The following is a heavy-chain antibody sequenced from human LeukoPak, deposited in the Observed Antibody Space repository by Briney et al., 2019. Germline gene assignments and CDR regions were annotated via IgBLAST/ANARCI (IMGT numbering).Heavy chain of an antibody. J-gene: IGHJ6*03. D-gene: IGHD2-2*01. V-gene: IGHV3-20*04. CDR1: GFTFDDYG. Sequence: GGSLRLSCAASGFTFDDYGMSWVRQAPGKGLEWVSGINWNGGSTGYADSVKGRFTISRDNAKNSLYLQMNSLRAEDTALYYCARVGYQLLPFPSHYCYYYMDVWGKGTTVTVSS. CDR2: INWNGGST. CDR3: ARVGYQLLPFPSHYCYYYMDV.